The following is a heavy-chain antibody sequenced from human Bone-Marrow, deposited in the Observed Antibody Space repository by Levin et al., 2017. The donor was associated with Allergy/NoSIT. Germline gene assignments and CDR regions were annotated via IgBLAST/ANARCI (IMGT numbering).Heavy chain of an antibody. CDR2: IYHTGNA. J-gene: IGHJ4*02. CDR3: AKPRLGSGWAWDFDS. V-gene: IGHV4-39*01. CDR1: GGSISLSSFY. D-gene: IGHD6-19*01. Sequence: SETLSLTCSVSGGSISLSSFYWGWVRQPPGRGLQWLGSIYHTGNAYYNPPLRSRVTVFVDSSKNQFSLKLDSVTAADTAVYYCAKPRLGSGWAWDFDSWGQGHLVIVSS.